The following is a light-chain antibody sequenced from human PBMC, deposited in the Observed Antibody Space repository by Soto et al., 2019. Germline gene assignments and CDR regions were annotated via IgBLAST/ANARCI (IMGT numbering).Light chain of an antibody. J-gene: IGKJ2*01. Sequence: QLTQSPSSLSASVGDRVTVTCRASQSINIYLNWYQQKPGKAPTLLIYAASSLQSGVPSRFSGGGSRTDFTLTSSSLQTEDFATYYCQQSYRSPYTFGQGTKLEI. V-gene: IGKV1-39*01. CDR1: QSINIY. CDR2: AAS. CDR3: QQSYRSPYT.